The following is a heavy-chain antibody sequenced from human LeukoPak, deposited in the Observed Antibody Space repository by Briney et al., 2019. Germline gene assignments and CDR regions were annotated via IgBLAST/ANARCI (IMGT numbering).Heavy chain of an antibody. CDR1: GFTFSSYW. Sequence: QPGGSLRLSCAASGFTFSSYWMSWVRQTPGKGVEWVANIKQDGSEKYYVDSVKGRFTISRDNAKNSLSLQMNSLRAEDTAVYYCARNGDYDGRGFYYFFDYWGRGTLVTVSS. CDR3: ARNGDYDGRGFYYFFDY. V-gene: IGHV3-7*04. J-gene: IGHJ4*02. D-gene: IGHD3-22*01. CDR2: IKQDGSEK.